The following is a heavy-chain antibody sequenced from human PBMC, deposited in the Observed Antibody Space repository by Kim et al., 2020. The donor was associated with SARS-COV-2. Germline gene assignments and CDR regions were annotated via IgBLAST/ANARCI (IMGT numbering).Heavy chain of an antibody. CDR3: ARDGTVTKYYYYYYGMDV. Sequence: ASVKVSCKASGYTFTSYGISWVRQAPGQGLEWMGWISAYNGNTNYAQKLQGRVTMTTDTSTSTAYMELRSLRSDDTAVYYCARDGTVTKYYYYYYGMDVWGQGTTVTVSS. CDR2: ISAYNGNT. D-gene: IGHD4-4*01. J-gene: IGHJ6*02. V-gene: IGHV1-18*01. CDR1: GYTFTSYG.